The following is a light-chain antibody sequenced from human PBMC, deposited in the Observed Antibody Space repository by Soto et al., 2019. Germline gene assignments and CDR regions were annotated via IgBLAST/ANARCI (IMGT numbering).Light chain of an antibody. J-gene: IGKJ2*02. V-gene: IGKV1-5*03. Sequence: DIQMTQSPSTLSASVGDRVTITCRASQSIGSWLAWYQQKPGKAPKLLIYKASSLESGVPSRFSGSGSGTEFTLTISSLQPDDFATYYCQQYHSFPRTFGQGTKLEIK. CDR1: QSIGSW. CDR3: QQYHSFPRT. CDR2: KAS.